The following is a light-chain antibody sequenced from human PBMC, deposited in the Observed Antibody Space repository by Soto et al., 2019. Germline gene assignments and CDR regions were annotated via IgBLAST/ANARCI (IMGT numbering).Light chain of an antibody. CDR2: EVS. CDR3: NSFTSSNTLPYV. CDR1: NSDIGSYNY. Sequence: QSVLTQPASMSGSSGQSITISCSGTNSDIGSYNYVSWYLQHPGKAPKLILFEVSNRPSGISDRFSGSKSGNTAYLTISGLQTEDEAVYYCNSFTSSNTLPYVFGTGTKLTVL. V-gene: IGLV2-14*01. J-gene: IGLJ1*01.